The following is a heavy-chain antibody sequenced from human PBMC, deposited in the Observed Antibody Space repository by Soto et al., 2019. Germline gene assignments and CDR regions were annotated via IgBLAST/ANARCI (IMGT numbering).Heavy chain of an antibody. Sequence: QVQLQESGPGLVKPSETLSLTCTVSGGSLSPYYWSWVRQPPGKGLEWIGFIWFSGTSTYNPSLRGRFTMSVDTSKNQLSLEMNSVTAADTAVYYCARESSGNHNHNWFDPWGLGTLVTVSA. CDR3: ARESSGNHNHNWFDP. J-gene: IGHJ5*02. V-gene: IGHV4-59*01. D-gene: IGHD1-20*01. CDR2: IWFSGTS. CDR1: GGSLSPYY.